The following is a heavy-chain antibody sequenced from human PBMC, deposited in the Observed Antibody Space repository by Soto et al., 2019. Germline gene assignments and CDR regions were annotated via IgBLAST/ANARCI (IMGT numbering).Heavy chain of an antibody. CDR1: GYTFSDFD. J-gene: IGHJ6*02. CDR2: MNAKSGDT. D-gene: IGHD3-16*01. Sequence: QAHLEQSGAELKRPGASVKVSCKASGYTFSDFDINWLRQASGQGPEWMGWMNAKSGDTFFAQRFQGKFNMTWDTSLSTSYMEVGSLTSDDTAIYYCARVNPFNYAGFAVWGQGTTVAVSS. CDR3: ARVNPFNYAGFAV. V-gene: IGHV1-8*01.